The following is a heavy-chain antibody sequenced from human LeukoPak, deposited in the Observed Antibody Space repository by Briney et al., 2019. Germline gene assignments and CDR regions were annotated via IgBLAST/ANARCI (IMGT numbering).Heavy chain of an antibody. Sequence: GGSLRLSCAASGFSFSDYWMTWVRQAPGKGLVWVSRSNSDGSSTTYADSVKGRFTISRDNAKKTLDLQMNSLRPEDTAVYYCARGPDVVAVPAAIQNYYYYMDVWGKGTTVTVSS. J-gene: IGHJ6*03. V-gene: IGHV3-74*01. CDR3: ARGPDVVAVPAAIQNYYYYMDV. CDR2: SNSDGSST. CDR1: GFSFSDYW. D-gene: IGHD2-2*01.